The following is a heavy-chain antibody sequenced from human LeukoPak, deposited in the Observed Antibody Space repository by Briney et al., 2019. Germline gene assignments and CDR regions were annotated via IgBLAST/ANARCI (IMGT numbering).Heavy chain of an antibody. J-gene: IGHJ4*02. CDR2: ISSSSSYI. V-gene: IGHV3-21*01. Sequence: GGSLRLSCAASGFTFSSYSMNWVRQAPGKGLEWVSSISSSSSYIYYADSVKGRFTISRDNAKSSLYLQMNSLRAEDTAVYYCARGHDYGDYGPSDYWGQGTLVTVSS. CDR3: ARGHDYGDYGPSDY. CDR1: GFTFSSYS. D-gene: IGHD4-17*01.